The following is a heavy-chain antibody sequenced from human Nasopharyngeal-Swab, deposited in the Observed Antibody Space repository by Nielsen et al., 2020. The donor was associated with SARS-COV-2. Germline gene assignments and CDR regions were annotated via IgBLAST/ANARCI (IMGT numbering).Heavy chain of an antibody. CDR3: AKGEYCSSTSCYPVSYFDY. D-gene: IGHD2-2*01. CDR2: ISYVGSNK. Sequence: GWSLTLSCAASGFTFTILAMHWDRQAPSRWLEWVAVISYVGSNKNYADSVKGRFTIARDNSKSTLYLKMNSLGAEDTAVYYCAKGEYCSSTSCYPVSYFDYWGQGTLVTVSS. J-gene: IGHJ4*02. CDR1: GFTFTILA. V-gene: IGHV3-30*18.